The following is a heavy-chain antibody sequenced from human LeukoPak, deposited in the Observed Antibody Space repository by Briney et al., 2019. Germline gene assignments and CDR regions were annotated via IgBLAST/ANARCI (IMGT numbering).Heavy chain of an antibody. CDR2: ISASGGGT. V-gene: IGHV3-23*01. Sequence: GGSLRLSCTASGFTLSNYAMNWVRQAPGKGLEWVSVISASGGGTYYADSVKGRFTISRDNSKNMFYLQMNSLRGEDTAVYYCAKGSGGSTYSWVDYWGQGTPITVSS. CDR3: AKGSGGSTYSWVDY. J-gene: IGHJ4*02. CDR1: GFTLSNYA. D-gene: IGHD2-15*01.